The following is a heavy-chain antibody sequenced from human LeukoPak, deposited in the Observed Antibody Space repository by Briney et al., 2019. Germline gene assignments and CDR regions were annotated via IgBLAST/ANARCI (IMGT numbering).Heavy chain of an antibody. CDR1: GFTFSSYW. Sequence: GGSLRLSCAASGFTFSSYWMSWVRQAPGKGLEWVANIKQDGSEKYYVDSVKGRFTISRDNAKNSLYLQMNSLRAEDTAVYYCARRGYDFWSGYYSPDDAFDIWGQGTMVTVSS. V-gene: IGHV3-7*01. D-gene: IGHD3-3*01. J-gene: IGHJ3*02. CDR3: ARRGYDFWSGYYSPDDAFDI. CDR2: IKQDGSEK.